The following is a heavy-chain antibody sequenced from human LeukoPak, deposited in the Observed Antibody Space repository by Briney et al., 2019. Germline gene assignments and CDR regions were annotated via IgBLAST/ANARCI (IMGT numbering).Heavy chain of an antibody. J-gene: IGHJ4*02. CDR1: GGTFSSYA. D-gene: IGHD6-19*01. Sequence: AASVKVSCKASGGTFSSYAISWVRQAPGQGLEWMGRIIPILGIANYAQKFQGRVTITADKSTSTAYMELSSLRSEDTAVYYCARDQSIAVAVGVDWGQGTLVTVSS. CDR2: IIPILGIA. CDR3: ARDQSIAVAVGVD. V-gene: IGHV1-69*04.